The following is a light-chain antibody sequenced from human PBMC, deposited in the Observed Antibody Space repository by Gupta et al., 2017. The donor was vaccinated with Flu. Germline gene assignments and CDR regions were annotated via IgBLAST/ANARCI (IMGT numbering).Light chain of an antibody. CDR2: EVS. CDR3: CSYAGSSTFV. V-gene: IGLV2-23*02. J-gene: IGLJ1*01. CDR1: SRDIGTHKL. Sequence: SITISCTGTSRDIGTHKLVSWYQQHPGKAPKLVISEVSERPSGVSNRFSGSKSGNTASLTISGLQAEDEADYYCCSYAGSSTFVFGTGTKVTAL.